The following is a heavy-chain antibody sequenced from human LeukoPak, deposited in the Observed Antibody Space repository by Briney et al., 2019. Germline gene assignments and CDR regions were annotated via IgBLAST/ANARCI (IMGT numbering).Heavy chain of an antibody. D-gene: IGHD3-16*02. V-gene: IGHV4-34*01. CDR3: ARDPTGLTFGGVIVRRYYFDY. Sequence: PSETLSLTCAVYGGSFSGYYWSWIRQPPGKGLEWIGEINHSGSTNYNPSLKSRVTISVDTSKNQFSLKLSSVTAADTAVYYCARDPTGLTFGGVIVRRYYFDYWGQGTLVTVSS. J-gene: IGHJ4*02. CDR2: INHSGST. CDR1: GGSFSGYY.